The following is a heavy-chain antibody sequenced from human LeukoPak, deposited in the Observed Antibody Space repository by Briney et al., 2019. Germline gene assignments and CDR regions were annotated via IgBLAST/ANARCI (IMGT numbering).Heavy chain of an antibody. CDR2: IYYSGST. CDR1: GGSISSGGYY. D-gene: IGHD6-13*01. Sequence: SETLSLTCTVSGGSISSGGYYWSWIRQHPGKGLEWIGYIYYSGSTYYNPSLKSRVTISVDTSKNQFSLKLSSVTAADTAVYYCAREGRVIAAAGTSFIDYWGQGTLVTVSS. J-gene: IGHJ4*02. V-gene: IGHV4-31*03. CDR3: AREGRVIAAAGTSFIDY.